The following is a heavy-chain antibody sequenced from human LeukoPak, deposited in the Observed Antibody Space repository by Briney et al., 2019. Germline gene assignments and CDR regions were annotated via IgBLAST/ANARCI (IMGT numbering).Heavy chain of an antibody. CDR3: ARGGRARLDY. CDR2: INHSGST. CDR1: GGSFSGYH. J-gene: IGHJ4*02. V-gene: IGHV4-34*01. Sequence: SETLSLTCAVYGGSFSGYHWSWIRQPPGKGLEWIGEINHSGSTNYNPSLKSRVTISVDTSKNQFSLKLSSVTAADTAVYYCARGGRARLDYWGQGTLVTVSS. D-gene: IGHD1-26*01.